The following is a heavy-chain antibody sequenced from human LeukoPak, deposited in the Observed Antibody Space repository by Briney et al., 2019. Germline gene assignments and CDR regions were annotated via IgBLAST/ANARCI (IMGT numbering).Heavy chain of an antibody. CDR3: SRGLVSRKLGY. CDR1: GASFNSDDQY. Sequence: SETLSLTCTVSGASFNSDDQYWNWIRQSPGKGLEWIGSIHPSGMLYNNPSLESRVTMSRDTSKNQFSLNLNSVTAADTAVYFCSRGLVSRKLGYWGQGIVVTVSS. V-gene: IGHV4-31*03. CDR2: IHPSGML. D-gene: IGHD3-9*01. J-gene: IGHJ4*02.